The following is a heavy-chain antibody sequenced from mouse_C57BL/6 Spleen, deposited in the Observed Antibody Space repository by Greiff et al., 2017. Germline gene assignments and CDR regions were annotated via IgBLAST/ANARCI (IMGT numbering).Heavy chain of an antibody. CDR1: GFSFNTYA. V-gene: IGHV10-1*01. D-gene: IGHD2-1*01. J-gene: IGHJ2*01. Sequence: EVKLVESGGGLVQPKGSLKLSCAASGFSFNTYAMNWVRQAPGKGLEWVARIRSKSNNYATYYADSVKDRFTISRDDSESMLYLQMNNLKTEDTAMYYCVRRGNYGDYFDYWGQGTTLTVSS. CDR3: VRRGNYGDYFDY. CDR2: IRSKSNNYAT.